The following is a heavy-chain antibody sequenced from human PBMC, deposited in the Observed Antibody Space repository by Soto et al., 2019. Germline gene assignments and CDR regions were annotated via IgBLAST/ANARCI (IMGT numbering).Heavy chain of an antibody. Sequence: EVQLVESGGGLVQPGGSLRLSCAASGFTFSTYDMHWVRQAPGKGLEWVSAIGTQHDAYYPDSVKGRFTTSRENAKNSLYLQMNSRRAGDTGVYYWARQASYWHGGGGWFDPWGQGTLVTVSS. V-gene: IGHV3-13*01. J-gene: IGHJ5*02. CDR3: ARQASYWHGGGGWFDP. CDR2: IGTQHDA. CDR1: GFTFSTYD. D-gene: IGHD2-8*02.